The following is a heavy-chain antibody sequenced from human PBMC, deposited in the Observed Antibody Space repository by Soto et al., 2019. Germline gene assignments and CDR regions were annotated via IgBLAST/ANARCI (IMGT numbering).Heavy chain of an antibody. V-gene: IGHV3-21*01. CDR1: GFTFSSYS. CDR2: ISSSGSYT. CDR3: ARDPIAAAGRLYYYGMDV. Sequence: LRLSCAASGFTFSSYSMNWVRQAPGKGPEWVSSISSSGSYTNYADSVKGRFTISRDNAKNSLYLQMNSLRAEDTAVYYCARDPIAAAGRLYYYGMDVWGQGTTVTVSS. D-gene: IGHD6-13*01. J-gene: IGHJ6*02.